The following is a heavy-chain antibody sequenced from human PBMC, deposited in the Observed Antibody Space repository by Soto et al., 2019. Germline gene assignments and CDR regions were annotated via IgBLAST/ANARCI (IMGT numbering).Heavy chain of an antibody. CDR1: GGSISSYY. CDR3: ARGWPDILTGYYSNWFDP. J-gene: IGHJ5*02. Sequence: QVQLQESGPGLVKPSETLSLTCTVSGGSISSYYWSWIRQPAGKGLEWIGRIYTSGSTNYNPSLKSRVTMSVGTSKNQFSLKLSSVTAADTAVYYCARGWPDILTGYYSNWFDPWGQGTLVTVSS. D-gene: IGHD3-9*01. CDR2: IYTSGST. V-gene: IGHV4-4*07.